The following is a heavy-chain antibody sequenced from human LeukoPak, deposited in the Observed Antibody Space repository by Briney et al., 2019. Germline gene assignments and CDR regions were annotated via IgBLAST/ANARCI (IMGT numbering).Heavy chain of an antibody. V-gene: IGHV1-2*02. J-gene: IGHJ4*02. CDR3: ARDTSIVVPAAIPYDY. CDR2: INPNSGGT. CDR1: GYTFTGYY. Sequence: APVKVSCKASGYTFTGYYMHWVRQAPGQGLEWMGWINPNSGGTNYAQKFQGRVTMTRDTSISTAYMELSRLRSDDTAVYYCARDTSIVVPAAIPYDYWGQGTLVTVSS. D-gene: IGHD2-2*02.